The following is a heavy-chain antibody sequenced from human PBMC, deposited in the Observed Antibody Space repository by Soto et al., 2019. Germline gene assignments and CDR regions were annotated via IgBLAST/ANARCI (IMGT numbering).Heavy chain of an antibody. CDR2: IYHSGST. Sequence: PSETLSLTCAVSGGSISSSNWWSWVRQPPGKGLEWIGEIYHSGSTNYNPSLKSRVTISVDKSKNQFSLKLSSVTAADTAVYYCARGDYYGSGSYYPYYYYYGMDVWGQGTTVTVSS. V-gene: IGHV4-4*02. D-gene: IGHD3-10*01. CDR1: GGSISSSNW. CDR3: ARGDYYGSGSYYPYYYYYGMDV. J-gene: IGHJ6*02.